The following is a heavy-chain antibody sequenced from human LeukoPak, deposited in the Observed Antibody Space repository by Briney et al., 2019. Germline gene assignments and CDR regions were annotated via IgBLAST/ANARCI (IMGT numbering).Heavy chain of an antibody. CDR3: ATRLLVRAMAFDI. CDR1: GFTFSRSW. D-gene: IGHD2-15*01. CDR2: INDDGSTT. Sequence: GGSLRLSCAASGFTFSRSWMHWVRHAPGKGLVWVSRINDDGSTTSYADSVKGRFTISRDNSKNTLYLQMSSLRAEDTAVYYCATRLLVRAMAFDIWGQGTMVTVSS. J-gene: IGHJ3*02. V-gene: IGHV3-74*01.